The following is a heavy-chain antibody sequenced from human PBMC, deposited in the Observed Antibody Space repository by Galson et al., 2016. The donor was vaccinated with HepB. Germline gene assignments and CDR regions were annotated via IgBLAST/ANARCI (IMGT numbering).Heavy chain of an antibody. Sequence: SGAEVKKPGESLRLSCAASGFTVSSDYMNWVRQAPGKGLEWVSVIYSGGTTYYADSVKGRFTISRDNAKNSLYLQMNSLRDEDTAVYYCARKGGIYSPWGYWGQGTLVTVSS. CDR1: GFTVSSDY. V-gene: IGHV3-53*01. J-gene: IGHJ4*02. D-gene: IGHD3-10*01. CDR2: IYSGGTT. CDR3: ARKGGIYSPWGY.